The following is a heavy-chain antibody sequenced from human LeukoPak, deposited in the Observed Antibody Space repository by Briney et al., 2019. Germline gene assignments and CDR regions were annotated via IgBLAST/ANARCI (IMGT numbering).Heavy chain of an antibody. J-gene: IGHJ4*02. D-gene: IGHD6-13*01. V-gene: IGHV3-23*01. CDR1: RFIFSSYA. CDR2: ISATDGST. CDR3: ARVPRGVRYSSSWSGYIDY. Sequence: PGGSLRLSCAASRFIFSSYAMSWVRQAPGKGLEWVSVISATDGSTYYADSVKGRFTISRDNSKNTLYLQMNSLRDEDTAVYYCARVPRGVRYSSSWSGYIDYWGQGTLVTVSS.